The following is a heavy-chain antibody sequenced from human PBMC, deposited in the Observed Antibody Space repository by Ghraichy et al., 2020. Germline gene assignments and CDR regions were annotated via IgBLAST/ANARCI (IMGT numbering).Heavy chain of an antibody. CDR3: ARDYPPYSNYEGNWFDP. CDR2: IKQDGSEK. J-gene: IGHJ5*02. CDR1: GFTFSSYW. D-gene: IGHD4-11*01. Sequence: GGSLRLSCAASGFTFSSYWMSWVRQAPGKGLEWVANIKQDGSEKYYVDSVKGRFTISRDNAKNSLYLQMNSLRAEDTAVYYCARDYPPYSNYEGNWFDPWGQGTLVTVSS. V-gene: IGHV3-7*03.